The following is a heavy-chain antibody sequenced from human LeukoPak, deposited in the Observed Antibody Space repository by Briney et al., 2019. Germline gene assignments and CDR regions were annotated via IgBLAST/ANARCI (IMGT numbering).Heavy chain of an antibody. J-gene: IGHJ4*02. D-gene: IGHD5-24*01. CDR3: AKVGGDGYNFDY. CDR1: GFTFSSYG. CDR2: ISYDGSNK. V-gene: IGHV3-30*18. Sequence: GGSLRLSCAASGFTFSSYGMQWVRQAPGKGLEWVAVISYDGSNKYYADSVKGRFTISRDNSKNTLYLQMNSLRAEDTAVYYCAKVGGDGYNFDYWGQGTLVTVSS.